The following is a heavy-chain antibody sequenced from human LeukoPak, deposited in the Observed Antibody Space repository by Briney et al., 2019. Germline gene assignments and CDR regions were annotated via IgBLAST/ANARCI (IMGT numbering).Heavy chain of an antibody. V-gene: IGHV4-34*01. Sequence: SETLSLTCAVYGGSFSGYYWSWIRQPPGKGLGWIGEINHSGSTNYNPSLKSRVTISVDTSKNQFSLKLSSVTAADTAVYYCARDRWWVPLPAAVNGYYYYYGMDVWGRGTTVTVSS. CDR2: INHSGST. J-gene: IGHJ6*02. CDR3: ARDRWWVPLPAAVNGYYYYYGMDV. D-gene: IGHD2-2*01. CDR1: GGSFSGYY.